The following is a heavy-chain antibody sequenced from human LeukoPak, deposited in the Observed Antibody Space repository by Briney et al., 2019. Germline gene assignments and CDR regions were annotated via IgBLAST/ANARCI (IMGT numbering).Heavy chain of an antibody. CDR2: IYYSGST. Sequence: SETLSLTCSVSGGSINNHYWSWIRQPPGKGLEWIGYIYYSGSTNYNPSLKSRVTISVDTSKNQFSLKLSSVTAADTAVYYCARAGYSSSWYSSYFDYWGQGTLVTVSS. V-gene: IGHV4-59*11. J-gene: IGHJ4*02. D-gene: IGHD6-13*01. CDR1: GGSINNHY. CDR3: ARAGYSSSWYSSYFDY.